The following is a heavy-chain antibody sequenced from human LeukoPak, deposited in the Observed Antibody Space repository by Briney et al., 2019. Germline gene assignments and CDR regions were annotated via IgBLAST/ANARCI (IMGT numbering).Heavy chain of an antibody. CDR1: GGSISSYY. V-gene: IGHV4-59*01. Sequence: SETLSLTCTVSGGSISSYYWSWIRQPPGKGLEWIGYIYSSGSTNYNPSLASRVTISVDTSKNQFSLKLSSVTAADTGVYYCARGGHYAYYFDYWGQGTLVTVSS. J-gene: IGHJ4*02. CDR2: IYSSGST. D-gene: IGHD4-17*01. CDR3: ARGGHYAYYFDY.